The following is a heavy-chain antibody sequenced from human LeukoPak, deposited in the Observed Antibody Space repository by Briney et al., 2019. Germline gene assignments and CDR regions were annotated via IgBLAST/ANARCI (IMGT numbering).Heavy chain of an antibody. CDR1: GFTFSTYG. CDR3: GKDEPYYSGYFTAY. D-gene: IGHD3-3*01. Sequence: GGSLRLSCVASGFTFSTYGMHWVRQAPGKGLEWVAFIRYDGTIKYYADSVKGRFTISRDNSKNTLYLQMNSLRGDDTAMYYCGKDEPYYSGYFTAYWGQGTLVTVSS. J-gene: IGHJ4*02. CDR2: IRYDGTIK. V-gene: IGHV3-30*02.